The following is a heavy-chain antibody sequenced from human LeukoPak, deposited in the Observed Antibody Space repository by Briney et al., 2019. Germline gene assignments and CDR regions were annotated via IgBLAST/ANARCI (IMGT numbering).Heavy chain of an antibody. CDR2: IYHSGST. Sequence: SGTLSLTCAVSGGSISSSNWWSWVRQPPGKGLEWIGEIYHSGSTNYNPSLKSRVTISVDKSKNQFSLKLSSVTAADTAVSYCARGGIAVASTYYFDYWGQGTLVTVSS. CDR1: GGSISSSNW. J-gene: IGHJ4*02. V-gene: IGHV4-4*02. D-gene: IGHD6-19*01. CDR3: ARGGIAVASTYYFDY.